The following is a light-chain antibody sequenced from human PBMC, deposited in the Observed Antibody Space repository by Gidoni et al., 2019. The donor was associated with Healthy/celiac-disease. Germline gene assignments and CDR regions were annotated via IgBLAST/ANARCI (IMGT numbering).Light chain of an antibody. CDR2: WAS. J-gene: IGKJ1*01. CDR3: QQYYSTPWT. V-gene: IGKV4-1*01. CDR1: QSVLYSSNNKNY. Sequence: DIAMTQSPDSLAVSLGERATINCKSSQSVLYSSNNKNYLAWYQQKPGQPPKLLIYWASTRESGVPDRFSGSGPGTDFTLTISSLQAEDVAVYYCQQYYSTPWTFGQXTKVEIK.